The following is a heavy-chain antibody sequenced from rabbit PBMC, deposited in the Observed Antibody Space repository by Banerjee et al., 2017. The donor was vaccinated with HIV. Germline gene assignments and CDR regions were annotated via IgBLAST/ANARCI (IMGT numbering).Heavy chain of an antibody. CDR2: IGTGSGST. D-gene: IGHD4-2*01. V-gene: IGHV1S40*01. Sequence: QQLVESGGGLVKPGASLTLTCKASGFSFSSGYYMSWVRQAPGKGLEWIGCIGTGSGSTYYASWAKGRFTISKTSSTTVTLQMTSLTAADTATYFCARDDAGVVGYDWDLWGPGTLVTVS. J-gene: IGHJ4*01. CDR1: GFSFSSGYY. CDR3: ARDDAGVVGYDWDL.